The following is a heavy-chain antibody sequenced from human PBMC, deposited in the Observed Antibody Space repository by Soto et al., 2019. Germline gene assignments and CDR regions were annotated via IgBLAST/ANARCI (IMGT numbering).Heavy chain of an antibody. Sequence: QVQLVQSGAEVKKPGASVKVSCKAPGYTFTGYYMHWVRQAPGQGLEWMGWINANSGGTNYAQKFQGWVTMTRDTSISTAYMELSRLRSDDTAVYYCARDRGYSGYETRYYFDYWGQGTLVTVSS. V-gene: IGHV1-2*04. CDR3: ARDRGYSGYETRYYFDY. D-gene: IGHD5-12*01. CDR1: GYTFTGYY. CDR2: INANSGGT. J-gene: IGHJ4*02.